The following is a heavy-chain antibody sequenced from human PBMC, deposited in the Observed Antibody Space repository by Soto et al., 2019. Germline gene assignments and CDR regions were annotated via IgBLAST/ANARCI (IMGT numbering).Heavy chain of an antibody. CDR2: VIPILGMA. Sequence: QVQLVQSGAEVKKPGSSVKVSCEASGGTFSSYSFSWVRQAPGQGLEWMGRVIPILGMANYAQNFQGRVTINADKSTSTVYMELGSLRSEDTAVYYCARGGAVVVPGAVDRHNWFDPWGQGTLVTVSS. V-gene: IGHV1-69*02. CDR1: GGTFSSYS. D-gene: IGHD2-2*01. CDR3: ARGGAVVVPGAVDRHNWFDP. J-gene: IGHJ5*02.